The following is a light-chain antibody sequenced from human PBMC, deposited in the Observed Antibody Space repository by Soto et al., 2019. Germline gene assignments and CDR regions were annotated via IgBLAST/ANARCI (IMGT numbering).Light chain of an antibody. CDR3: QQYNGYGR. Sequence: DIQVTQCPSTLSASVGDSVTITCRASQSLXSWLGWYQQKPGKAPKLLIYXASSLESGVPSRFSGSGSGTEFTLTINSLEPDDFATYYCQQYNGYGRFGQGTKVDIK. CDR2: XAS. V-gene: IGKV1-5*03. J-gene: IGKJ1*01. CDR1: QSLXSW.